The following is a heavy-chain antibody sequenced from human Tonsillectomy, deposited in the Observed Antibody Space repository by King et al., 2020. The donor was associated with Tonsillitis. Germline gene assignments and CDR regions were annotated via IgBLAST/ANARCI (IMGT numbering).Heavy chain of an antibody. CDR3: ARVGRGYSLGNGMDV. Sequence: QLVQSGGGVVQPGRSLRLSCAASGSTFSGYAMHWVRHTPGKGLEWGAVISYDGSRNYYADSVKGRFTISRDDSKNTLYLQMNSLRAEDTAMYYCARVGRGYSLGNGMDVWGQGTTVTVSS. D-gene: IGHD5-18*01. CDR2: ISYDGSRN. CDR1: GSTFSGYA. V-gene: IGHV3-30-3*01. J-gene: IGHJ6*02.